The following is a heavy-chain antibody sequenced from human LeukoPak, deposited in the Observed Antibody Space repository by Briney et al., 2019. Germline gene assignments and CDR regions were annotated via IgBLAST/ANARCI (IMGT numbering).Heavy chain of an antibody. CDR2: ISGSGGST. J-gene: IGHJ3*02. V-gene: IGHV3-23*01. Sequence: GGFLRLSCAASGFTFSSYAMSWVRQAPGKGLEWVSAISGSGGSTYYADSVKGRFTISRDNSKNTLYLQMNSLRAEDTAVYYCAKSFGGYDILTGYYEYYAFDIWGQGTMVTVSS. CDR3: AKSFGGYDILTGYYEYYAFDI. CDR1: GFTFSSYA. D-gene: IGHD3-9*01.